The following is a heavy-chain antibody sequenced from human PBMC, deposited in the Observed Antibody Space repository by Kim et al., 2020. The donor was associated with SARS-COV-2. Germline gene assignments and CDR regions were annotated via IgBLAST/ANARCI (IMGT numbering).Heavy chain of an antibody. CDR3: AGGYGSGMDV. D-gene: IGHD3-10*01. J-gene: IGHJ6*02. Sequence: NPTYAQGFTGRFVFSLDTSVSTAYLQISSLKAEDTAVYYCAGGYGSGMDVWGQGTTVTVSS. V-gene: IGHV7-4-1*02. CDR2: NP.